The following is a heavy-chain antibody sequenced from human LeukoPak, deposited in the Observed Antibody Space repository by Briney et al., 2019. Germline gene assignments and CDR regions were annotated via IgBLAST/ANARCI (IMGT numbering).Heavy chain of an antibody. V-gene: IGHV3-64D*06. CDR1: GFTLSNYA. CDR3: VKAPLPGAVPIEI. CDR2: ISRIGGDT. D-gene: IGHD3-16*01. J-gene: IGHJ3*02. Sequence: GGSLRLFCSASGFTLSNYAMYWVRQPPGKGLKCVSGISRIGGDTYYADSVKGRFTISRDNSKNTLYLQMSSLRPEDTAMYYCVKAPLPGAVPIEIWGQGTMVTVSS.